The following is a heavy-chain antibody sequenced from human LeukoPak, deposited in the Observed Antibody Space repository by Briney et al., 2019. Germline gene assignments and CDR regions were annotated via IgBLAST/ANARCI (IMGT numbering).Heavy chain of an antibody. CDR1: GFTFSDYN. CDR2: IYSGGST. J-gene: IGHJ5*02. V-gene: IGHV3-66*02. Sequence: GGSLRLSCAASGFTFSDYNMNWVRQAPGKGLEGVSVIYSGGSTYYADSVKGRFTISRDNSKNTLYLQMNSLRAEDTAVYYCARDSDIGFDPWGQGTLVTVSS. D-gene: IGHD3-9*01. CDR3: ARDSDIGFDP.